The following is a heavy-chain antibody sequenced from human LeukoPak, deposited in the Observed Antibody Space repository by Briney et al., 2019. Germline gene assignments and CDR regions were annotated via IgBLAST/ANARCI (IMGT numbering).Heavy chain of an antibody. Sequence: PGGSLRLSCAASGFTFSSYAMHWVRQAPGKGLEWVAVISCDGSNKYYADSVKGRFTISRDNSKNTLYLQMNSLRAEDTAVYYCAREPEQWLVVYFDYWGQGTLVTVSS. CDR3: AREPEQWLVVYFDY. CDR1: GFTFSSYA. J-gene: IGHJ4*02. D-gene: IGHD6-19*01. V-gene: IGHV3-30-3*01. CDR2: ISCDGSNK.